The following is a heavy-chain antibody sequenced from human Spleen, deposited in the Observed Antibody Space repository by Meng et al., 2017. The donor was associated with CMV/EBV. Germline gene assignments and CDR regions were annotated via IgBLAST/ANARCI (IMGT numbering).Heavy chain of an antibody. V-gene: IGHV3-23*01. J-gene: IGHJ6*02. CDR3: AKISTSNVDTAMFNLLAYCMDV. CDR1: GFTFSSYA. Sequence: GESLKISCAASGFTFSSYAMSWVRQAPGKGLEWVSAISGSGGSRYYADSVKGRFTISRDNSKNTLYLQKKSLRAEDTAVYYCAKISTSNVDTAMFNLLAYCMDVWGQGTTVTVSS. D-gene: IGHD5-18*01. CDR2: ISGSGGSR.